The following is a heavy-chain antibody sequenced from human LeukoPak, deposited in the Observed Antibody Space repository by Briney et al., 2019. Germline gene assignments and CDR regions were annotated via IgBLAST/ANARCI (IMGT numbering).Heavy chain of an antibody. V-gene: IGHV3-30-3*01. D-gene: IGHD3-3*01. Sequence: GGSLRLSCAASGFTFSHYAMHWVRQAPGKGLIWLAVISHDGSNKYYADSVKGRFTISRDNSNNTVSVQMNSLRPEDTAVYYCARGSGHTIFGSGDYWGQGTLVTVSS. J-gene: IGHJ4*02. CDR3: ARGSGHTIFGSGDY. CDR2: ISHDGSNK. CDR1: GFTFSHYA.